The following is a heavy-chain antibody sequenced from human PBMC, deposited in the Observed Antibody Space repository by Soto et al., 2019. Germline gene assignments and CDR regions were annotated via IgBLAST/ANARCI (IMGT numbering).Heavy chain of an antibody. CDR3: ARVITIAVAGGTSAFDI. Sequence: ASVKVSCKASGYTFTSYGVSWVRQAPGQGLEWMGWISAYNGNTNYAQKLQGRVTMTTDTSKSTAYMELRRLRSDDTAVYYCARVITIAVAGGTSAFDIWGQGTMVTVSS. CDR2: ISAYNGNT. J-gene: IGHJ3*02. D-gene: IGHD6-19*01. V-gene: IGHV1-18*01. CDR1: GYTFTSYG.